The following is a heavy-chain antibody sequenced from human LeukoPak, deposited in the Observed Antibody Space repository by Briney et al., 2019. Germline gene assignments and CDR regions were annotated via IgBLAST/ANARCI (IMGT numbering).Heavy chain of an antibody. D-gene: IGHD2-2*01. CDR2: MNPNSGNT. V-gene: IGHV1-8*01. CDR3: ARVGTDIVVVPAANYYYYGMDV. CDR1: GYTFTSYD. Sequence: ASVKLSCKASGYTFTSYDINWVRQATGQGLEWRGWMNPNSGNTGYAQKFQGRVTMTRNTSISTAYMELSSLRSEDTAVYYCARVGTDIVVVPAANYYYYGMDVWGQGTTVTVSS. J-gene: IGHJ6*02.